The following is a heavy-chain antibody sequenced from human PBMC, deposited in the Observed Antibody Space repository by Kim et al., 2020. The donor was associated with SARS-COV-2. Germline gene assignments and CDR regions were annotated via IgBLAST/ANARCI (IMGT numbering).Heavy chain of an antibody. V-gene: IGHV3-15*01. Sequence: GGSLRLSCAVSGIPFSNAWFNWVRQSPGKGLEWVGRIKSKTDGGTADLAAPVKGRFAFSRDDSKNTLSLLMNNVETDDSAVYYCTTVSMRWGQGTLVTVSS. CDR2: IKSKTDGGTA. CDR3: TTVSMR. CDR1: GIPFSNAW. D-gene: IGHD2-2*01. J-gene: IGHJ4*02.